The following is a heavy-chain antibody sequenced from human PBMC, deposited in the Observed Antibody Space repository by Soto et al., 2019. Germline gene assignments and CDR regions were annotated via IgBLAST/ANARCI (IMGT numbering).Heavy chain of an antibody. Sequence: ASVKVSCKASGFTFTSSAMQWVRQARGQRLEWIGWIVVGSGNTNYAQKFQERVTITRDMSTSTAYMELSSLRSEDTAVYYCAAATTVVPAATLIHYYGMDVWGQGTTVTVSS. V-gene: IGHV1-58*02. D-gene: IGHD2-2*01. CDR3: AAATTVVPAATLIHYYGMDV. CDR1: GFTFTSSA. CDR2: IVVGSGNT. J-gene: IGHJ6*02.